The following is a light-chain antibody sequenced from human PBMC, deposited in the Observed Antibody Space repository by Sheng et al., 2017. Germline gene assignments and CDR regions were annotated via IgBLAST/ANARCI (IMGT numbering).Light chain of an antibody. Sequence: SYELTQPPSVSVSPGQTARITCSGDALPKQYAYWYQQKPGQAPVMVIYKDNQTPSGIPERFSGSSSGTSLTLIISGVQAEDEADYYCQSADSSGSYVVFGGGTKLTVL. V-gene: IGLV3-25*03. CDR3: QSADSSGSYVV. CDR1: ALPKQY. J-gene: IGLJ3*02. CDR2: KDN.